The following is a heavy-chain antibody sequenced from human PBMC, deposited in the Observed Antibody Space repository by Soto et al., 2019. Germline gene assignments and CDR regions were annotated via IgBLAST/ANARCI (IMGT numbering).Heavy chain of an antibody. Sequence: SETLSLTCAVSGGSISSGGYSWSWIRQPPGKGLEWIGYIYHSGSTYYNPSLKSRVTISVDRSKNQFSLKLSSVTAADTAVYYCARARPSGAPYFDYWGQGTMVTVSS. D-gene: IGHD1-1*01. J-gene: IGHJ4*03. CDR1: GGSISSGGYS. V-gene: IGHV4-30-2*01. CDR2: IYHSGST. CDR3: ARARPSGAPYFDY.